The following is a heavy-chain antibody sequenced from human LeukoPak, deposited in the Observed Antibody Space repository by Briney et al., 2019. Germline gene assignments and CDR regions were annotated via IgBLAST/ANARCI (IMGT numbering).Heavy chain of an antibody. D-gene: IGHD5-18*01. CDR2: ISAYNGNT. CDR3: ARDPSGYSYGYGGGFDY. J-gene: IGHJ4*02. CDR1: GYTFTNYA. V-gene: IGHV1-18*01. Sequence: ASVKVSCKASGYTFTNYAMNWVRQAPGQGLEWMGWISAYNGNTNYAQKLQGRVTMTTDTSTSTAYMELRSLRSDDTAVYYCARDPSGYSYGYGGGFDYWGQGTLVTVSS.